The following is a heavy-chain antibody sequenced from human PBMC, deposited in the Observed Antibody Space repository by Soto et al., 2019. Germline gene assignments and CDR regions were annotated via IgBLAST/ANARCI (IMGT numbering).Heavy chain of an antibody. D-gene: IGHD4-17*01. V-gene: IGHV1-18*01. CDR1: GYTFSSYG. CDR2: ISVYNGHT. CDR3: ARCDFGDYVPPLHN. J-gene: IGHJ4*02. Sequence: QVHLLQSGAEVKSPGASVRVSCKASGYTFSSYGVSWVRQAPGQGLEFMGWISVYNGHTNYAQKFQGRVTMTTDTSTSTDYMELRSLRSADTAVYFCARCDFGDYVPPLHNWGQGTLVTVSA.